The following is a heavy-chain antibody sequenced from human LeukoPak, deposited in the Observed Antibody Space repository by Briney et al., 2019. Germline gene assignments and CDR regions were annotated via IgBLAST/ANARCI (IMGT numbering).Heavy chain of an antibody. D-gene: IGHD3-16*02. CDR2: IIPIFGTA. CDR3: ASYDYVWGSYRYGGFDY. CDR1: GGTFSSYA. J-gene: IGHJ4*02. Sequence: GASVKVSCKASGGTFSSYAISWVRQAPGQGLEWMGGIIPIFGTANYAQKFQGRVTITTDESTSTAYVELSSLRSEDTAVYYCASYDYVWGSYRYGGFDYWGQGTLVTVSS. V-gene: IGHV1-69*05.